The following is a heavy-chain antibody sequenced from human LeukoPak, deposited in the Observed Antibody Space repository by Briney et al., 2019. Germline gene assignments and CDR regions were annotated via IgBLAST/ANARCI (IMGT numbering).Heavy chain of an antibody. V-gene: IGHV3-21*01. D-gene: IGHD3-22*01. J-gene: IGHJ4*02. CDR2: ISSGSSYM. CDR1: GFTFNTYS. CDR3: ARASYSSDSSGYFFFHGY. Sequence: GGSLRLSCAASGFTFNTYSMNWVRQAPGKGLEWVSSISSGSSYMYYADSMKGRFTISRDNAKNSLYLQMNSLRAEDTAVYYCARASYSSDSSGYFFFHGYWGQGALVTVSS.